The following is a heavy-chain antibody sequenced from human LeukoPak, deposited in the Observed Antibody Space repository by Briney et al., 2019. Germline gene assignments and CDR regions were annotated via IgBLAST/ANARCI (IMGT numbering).Heavy chain of an antibody. CDR3: ARGYDSGDLYPGGYFFDY. CDR2: IYYSGGT. V-gene: IGHV4-59*01. J-gene: IGHJ4*02. D-gene: IGHD4-17*01. Sequence: SETLSLTCTVSGGSISRYYWTWIRQPPGKGLEWIGYIYYSGGTNYNPSLKSRVAISIDTSKNQFSLKLHSVTAADTAVFYCARGYDSGDLYPGGYFFDYWGQGALVTVSS. CDR1: GGSISRYY.